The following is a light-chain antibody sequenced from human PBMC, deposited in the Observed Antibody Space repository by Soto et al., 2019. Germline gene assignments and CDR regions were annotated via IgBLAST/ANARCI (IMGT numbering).Light chain of an antibody. J-gene: IGLJ3*02. CDR2: VERSGSY. CDR3: ETWDSNTHRV. CDR1: SGHSTYT. Sequence: QPVLTQSSSASASLGSSVKLTCTLSSGHSTYTIAWHQQQPGKAPRYLMKVERSGSYNKGSGVPDRFSGSSSGADRYHTISNLQFEDEADYYCETWDSNTHRVFGGGTKLTVL. V-gene: IGLV4-60*02.